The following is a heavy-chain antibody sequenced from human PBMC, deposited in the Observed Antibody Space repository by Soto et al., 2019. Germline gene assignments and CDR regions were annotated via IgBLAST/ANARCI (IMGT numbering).Heavy chain of an antibody. D-gene: IGHD6-19*01. CDR2: IYYSGST. J-gene: IGHJ4*02. CDR1: GGSISSGGYY. V-gene: IGHV4-31*03. Sequence: SETLSLTCTVSGGSISSGGYYWSWIRQHPGKGLEWIGYIYYSGSTYYNPSLKSRVTISVDTSKNQFSLKLSSVTAADTAVYFCARSFGWYAFDQWGQGTLVTVSS. CDR3: ARSFGWYAFDQ.